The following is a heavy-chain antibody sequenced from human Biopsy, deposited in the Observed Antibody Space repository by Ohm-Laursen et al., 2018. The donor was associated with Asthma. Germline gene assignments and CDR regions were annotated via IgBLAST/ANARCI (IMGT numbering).Heavy chain of an antibody. D-gene: IGHD2-2*01. CDR2: INAGNGNT. CDR1: GYTFINYA. CDR3: ARGPEYVRSSGALDY. Sequence: GASVKVSCKASGYTFINYAIHWVRQAPGQRLEWMGWINAGNGNTKYSQKFQGRVTITRDTSASTAFMELSSLSSEDTALYYCARGPEYVRSSGALDYWGQGTLVTVSS. J-gene: IGHJ4*02. V-gene: IGHV1-3*01.